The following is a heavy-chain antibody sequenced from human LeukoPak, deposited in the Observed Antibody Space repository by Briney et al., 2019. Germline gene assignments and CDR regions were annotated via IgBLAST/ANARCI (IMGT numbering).Heavy chain of an antibody. CDR2: MNPNSGNT. Sequence: ASVKVSCKASGYTFTSYDINWVRQATGQGLEWMGWMNPNSGNTGYAQKFQGRVTMTRNTSISTAYMELSSLRSEGTAVYYCARGGGRSYYFDYWGQGTLVTVSS. J-gene: IGHJ4*02. D-gene: IGHD1-26*01. CDR1: GYTFTSYD. CDR3: ARGGGRSYYFDY. V-gene: IGHV1-8*01.